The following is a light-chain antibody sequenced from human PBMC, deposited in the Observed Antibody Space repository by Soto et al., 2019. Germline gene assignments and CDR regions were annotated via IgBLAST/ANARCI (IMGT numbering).Light chain of an antibody. V-gene: IGKV3-15*01. J-gene: IGKJ4*01. Sequence: EIVKTQSPATLSVSPGERATLSCRASQSVSSNLASYQQKPGQAPRLLIYGASTRATGIPARFSGSGSGTESTLTISSLQSEDFAVCYCQQYNNWPPLTFGGGTKVEIK. CDR2: GAS. CDR3: QQYNNWPPLT. CDR1: QSVSSN.